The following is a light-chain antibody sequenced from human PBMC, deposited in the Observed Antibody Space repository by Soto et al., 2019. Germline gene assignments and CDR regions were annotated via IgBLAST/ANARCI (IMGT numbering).Light chain of an antibody. V-gene: IGLV1-44*01. Sequence: QSVLTQPPSASGTPGQRVTISCSGSSSNIGGNTVNWYQQLPGTAPKLLIYNNNQRPSGVPDRFSGSKSGTSASLAISGLRFEDGVIYYCETGEDSRKKVFGTGTRAT. CDR2: NNN. CDR1: SSNIGGNT. CDR3: ETGEDSRKKV. J-gene: IGLJ1*01.